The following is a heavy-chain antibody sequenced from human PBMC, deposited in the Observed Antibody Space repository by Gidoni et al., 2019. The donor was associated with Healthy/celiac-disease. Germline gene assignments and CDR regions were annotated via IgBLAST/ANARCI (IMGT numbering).Heavy chain of an antibody. J-gene: IGHJ4*02. D-gene: IGHD7-27*01. Sequence: EVQLVESGGGLVQPGGSLGLSCAASGFTFSSYAMSWVRQAPGKGLEWVSAISGSGGSTYYADSVKGRFTISRDNSKNTLYLQMNSLRAEDTAVYYCASFPSYGGEPRWGLEDWGQGTLVTVSS. CDR3: ASFPSYGGEPRWGLED. CDR1: GFTFSSYA. V-gene: IGHV3-23*04. CDR2: ISGSGGST.